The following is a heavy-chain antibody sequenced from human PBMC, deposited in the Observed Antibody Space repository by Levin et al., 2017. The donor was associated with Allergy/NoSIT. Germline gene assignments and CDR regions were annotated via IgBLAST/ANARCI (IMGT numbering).Heavy chain of an antibody. CDR2: ISAYNGNT. Sequence: EASVKVSCKASGYTFTSYGISWVRQAPGQGLEWMGWISAYNGNTNYAQKLQGRVTMTTDTSTSTAYMELRSLRSDDTAVYYCARARAISGYYYYSNYWGQGTLVTVSS. CDR1: GYTFTSYG. V-gene: IGHV1-18*01. D-gene: IGHD3-22*01. CDR3: ARARAISGYYYYSNY. J-gene: IGHJ4*02.